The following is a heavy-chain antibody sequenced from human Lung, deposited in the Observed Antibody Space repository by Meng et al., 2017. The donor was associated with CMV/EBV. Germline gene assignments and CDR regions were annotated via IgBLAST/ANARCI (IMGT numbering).Heavy chain of an antibody. CDR2: TYYKSKWNH. CDR1: GDSVSSNSAT. V-gene: IGHV6-1*01. Sequence: SETLSLTCAISGDSVSSNSATWNWIRQSPSRGLEWLGRTYYKSKWNHDYAVSVKSRISFNPDTSKNQFSLQLSSVSPEDTAVYYCARVFGDITGYEFDDWRQRXVVTVSS. CDR3: ARVFGDITGYEFDD. J-gene: IGHJ4*02. D-gene: IGHD3-22*01.